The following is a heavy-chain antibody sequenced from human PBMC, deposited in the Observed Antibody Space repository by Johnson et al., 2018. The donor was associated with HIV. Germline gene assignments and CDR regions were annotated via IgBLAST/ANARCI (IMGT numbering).Heavy chain of an antibody. Sequence: QVQLVESGGNLVKSGGSLRLSCAASGFTFSNAWMSWVRQAPGKGLEWVAYITGSGSSIYYADSVKGRFTISRDNAKNSLYLQMDSLRGEDTAVYYCTTDSRYSDSSGYYYWLGRGAFDIWGQGTMVTVSS. V-gene: IGHV3-11*01. CDR3: TTDSRYSDSSGYYYWLGRGAFDI. CDR2: ITGSGSSI. CDR1: GFTFSNAW. D-gene: IGHD3-22*01. J-gene: IGHJ3*02.